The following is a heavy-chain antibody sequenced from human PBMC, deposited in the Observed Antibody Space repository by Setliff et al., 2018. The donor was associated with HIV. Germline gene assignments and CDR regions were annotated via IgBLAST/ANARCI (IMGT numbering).Heavy chain of an antibody. CDR3: ARGTDYDLWTYYYYMDV. J-gene: IGHJ6*03. V-gene: IGHV3-11*01. CDR2: ITSSGSTI. Sequence: PGGSLRLSCAASGFTFSDYYMSWIRQAPGKGLEWVSYITSSGSTIYYADSVKGRFTISRDNAKSSLYLQMNSLRAEDTATYYCARGTDYDLWTYYYYMDVWGKGTTVTVSS. CDR1: GFTFSDYY. D-gene: IGHD3-3*01.